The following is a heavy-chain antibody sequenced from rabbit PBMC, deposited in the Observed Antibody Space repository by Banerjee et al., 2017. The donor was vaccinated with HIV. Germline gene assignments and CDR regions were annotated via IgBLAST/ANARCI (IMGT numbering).Heavy chain of an antibody. CDR1: GLDFSGYY. CDR3: ARDTAYRDAAFDL. V-gene: IGHV1S40*01. D-gene: IGHD6-1*01. CDR2: IYTGSSGST. Sequence: QSLEESGGDLVKPGASLTLTCTASGLDFSGYYMCWVRQAPGKGLEWIACIYTGSSGSTYYANWAKGRFTISKASSTTVTLQITSLTAADTATYFCARDTAYRDAAFDLWGPGTLVTVS. J-gene: IGHJ2*01.